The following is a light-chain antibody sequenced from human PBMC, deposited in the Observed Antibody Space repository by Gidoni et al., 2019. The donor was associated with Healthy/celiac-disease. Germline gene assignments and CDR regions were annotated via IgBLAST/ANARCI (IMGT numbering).Light chain of an antibody. Sequence: EIVLTQSPGTLSLSPGERTTLSRRASQSVSSSYLAWYQQKPGPAPRLLIYGASSRATGIPDRFSGSGSGTDFTLTISRLEPEDFAVYYCQQYGSSPRTFGQGTKVEIK. CDR1: QSVSSSY. CDR2: GAS. J-gene: IGKJ1*01. CDR3: QQYGSSPRT. V-gene: IGKV3-20*01.